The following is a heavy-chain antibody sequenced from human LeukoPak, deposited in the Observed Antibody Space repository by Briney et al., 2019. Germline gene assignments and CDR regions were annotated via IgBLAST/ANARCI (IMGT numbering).Heavy chain of an antibody. CDR3: AKGGSSWYASPLDY. Sequence: PGGSLRLSCAASGFTFSSYAMGWVRQAPGKGLEWVSAISGSGGSTYYADSVKGRFTISRDNSKNTLYLQMNSLRAEDTAVYYCAKGGSSWYASPLDYWGQGTLVTVSS. J-gene: IGHJ4*02. CDR2: ISGSGGST. CDR1: GFTFSSYA. D-gene: IGHD6-13*01. V-gene: IGHV3-23*01.